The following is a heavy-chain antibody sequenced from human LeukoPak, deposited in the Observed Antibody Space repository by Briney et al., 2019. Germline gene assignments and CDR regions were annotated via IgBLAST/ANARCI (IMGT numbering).Heavy chain of an antibody. J-gene: IGHJ4*02. V-gene: IGHV3-53*01. Sequence: GDSLRLSCAASGFTVSSNYMSWVRQAPGKGLEWVSVIYSGGSTYYADSVKGRFTISRDNSKNTLYLQMNSLRAEDTAVYYCARNGIAVAGAISYWGQGTLVTVSS. CDR2: IYSGGST. CDR3: ARNGIAVAGAISY. CDR1: GFTVSSNY. D-gene: IGHD6-19*01.